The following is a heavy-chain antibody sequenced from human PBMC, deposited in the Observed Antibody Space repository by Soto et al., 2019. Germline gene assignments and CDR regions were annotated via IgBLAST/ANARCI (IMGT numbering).Heavy chain of an antibody. Sequence: EVHLLESGGTLVQPGGSLRLSCAASGFDFSTYAMTWVRQAPGKGLEWVSGIINSGVTTYYADSVKGRFTISRDNSRNTLYLQMDSLRVDDTAMYYCAKDWPGTSSVTSDFWGQGTLVTVSS. CDR2: IINSGVTT. V-gene: IGHV3-23*01. J-gene: IGHJ4*02. CDR1: GFDFSTYA. CDR3: AKDWPGTSSVTSDF. D-gene: IGHD4-17*01.